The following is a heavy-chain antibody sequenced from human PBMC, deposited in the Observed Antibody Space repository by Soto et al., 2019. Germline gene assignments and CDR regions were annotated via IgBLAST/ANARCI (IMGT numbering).Heavy chain of an antibody. V-gene: IGHV3-7*03. Sequence: EVQLVESGGGLVQPGGSLRLSCAASGFTFSSYWMSWVRQAPGKGLEWVANIKQDGSEKYYVDSVKGRFTISRDNAKNSLYLQMNRLRAEDTAGYYCVCDPRWDLGDYGMGVWGQGTKVHVSS. CDR2: IKQDGSEK. D-gene: IGHD1-26*01. CDR1: GFTFSSYW. J-gene: IGHJ6*02. CDR3: VCDPRWDLGDYGMGV.